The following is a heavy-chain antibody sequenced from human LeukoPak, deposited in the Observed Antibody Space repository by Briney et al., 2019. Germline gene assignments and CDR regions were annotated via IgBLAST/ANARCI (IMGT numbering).Heavy chain of an antibody. CDR2: IFHSGIT. CDR3: ARRITVTTGLPD. CDR1: GYAINSGYY. Sequence: SETLSLTCIVSGYAINSGYYWVWIRQPPGKGLEWLGSIFHSGITYYNPSLKSRVTLSADTSKNQFSLMLTSVTAADTAVYYCARRITVTTGLPDWGQGSLVTVSS. J-gene: IGHJ4*02. V-gene: IGHV4-38-2*02. D-gene: IGHD4-17*01.